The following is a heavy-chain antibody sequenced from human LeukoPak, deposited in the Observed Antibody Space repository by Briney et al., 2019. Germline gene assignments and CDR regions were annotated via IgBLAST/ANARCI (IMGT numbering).Heavy chain of an antibody. D-gene: IGHD5-24*01. Sequence: GGSLRLSCVASGFTFSNYGMHWVRQAPGKGLEWVANIKQDGSKKSYVDSVKGRFTISRDNAKNSLYLQMNSLRAEDTAIYYCTRVGYIDEGIDYWGQGTLVTVSS. CDR1: GFTFSNYG. CDR2: IKQDGSKK. CDR3: TRVGYIDEGIDY. J-gene: IGHJ4*02. V-gene: IGHV3-7*04.